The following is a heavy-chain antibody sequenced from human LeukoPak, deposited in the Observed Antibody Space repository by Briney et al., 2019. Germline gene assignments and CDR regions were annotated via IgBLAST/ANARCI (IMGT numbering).Heavy chain of an antibody. CDR1: GYSFPNYW. V-gene: IGHV5-51*01. J-gene: IGHJ4*02. CDR2: IYPADSDT. D-gene: IGHD5-24*01. CDR3: ARRRGDGYNSPFDY. Sequence: GESLKISCKGSGYSFPNYWIGWVRQMPGQGLEWMGIIYPADSDTRYSPSFQGQVTISADKSINTAYLRWTSLKASDTAMYYCARRRGDGYNSPFDYWGQGTLVTVSS.